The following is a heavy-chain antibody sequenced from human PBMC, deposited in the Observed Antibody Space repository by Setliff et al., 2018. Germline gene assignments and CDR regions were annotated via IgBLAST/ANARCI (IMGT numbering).Heavy chain of an antibody. CDR3: ARDGGSGSYFLRYFDY. D-gene: IGHD1-26*01. V-gene: IGHV3-7*01. CDR1: GFSISDYW. Sequence: GGSLRLSCGASGFSISDYWMNWVRQAPGKGLEWVANIKRDGSETYYMDSVRGRFVISRDNAKNSLYLQMRSLRVEDTALYHCARDGGSGSYFLRYFDYWGQGTLVTV. CDR2: IKRDGSET. J-gene: IGHJ4*02.